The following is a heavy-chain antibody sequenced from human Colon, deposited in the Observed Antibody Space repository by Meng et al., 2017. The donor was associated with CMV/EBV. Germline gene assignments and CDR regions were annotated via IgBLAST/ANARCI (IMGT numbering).Heavy chain of an antibody. V-gene: IGHV3-21*06. CDR2: FSYTSSYI. Sequence: ATGFSLSAHNMIWVRQAPGKGLEWVSSFSYTSSYIYYADSVKGRFTMSRDNAKNSVFLQMDSLRAEDTAVYYCVRAPPDYAGNFDYWGQGTLVTVSS. CDR3: VRAPPDYAGNFDY. D-gene: IGHD4-23*01. J-gene: IGHJ4*02. CDR1: GFSLSAHN.